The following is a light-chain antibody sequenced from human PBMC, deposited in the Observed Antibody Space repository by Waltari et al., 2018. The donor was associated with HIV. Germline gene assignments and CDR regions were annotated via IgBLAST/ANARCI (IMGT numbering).Light chain of an antibody. J-gene: IGKJ2*01. CDR1: ESVASSH. CDR3: HQYAAPPRT. CDR2: DAS. V-gene: IGKV3-20*01. Sequence: EIVLTQSPDTLSLSPGEGATLSCRASESVASSHLAWYQQRPGQAPRLLMYDASNRATGIPDRFSGRGSGRDFTLTISRLEPEDFAFYYCHQYAAPPRTFGQGTKLEIK.